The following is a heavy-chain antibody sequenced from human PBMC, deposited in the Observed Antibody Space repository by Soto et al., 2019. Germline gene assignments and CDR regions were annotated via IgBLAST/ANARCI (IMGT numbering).Heavy chain of an antibody. J-gene: IGHJ6*02. CDR3: ARDRVRRDNKPYGMDV. Sequence: QVQLQESGPGLVKPSQTLSLTCTVSGDSIASGPYYWTWIRQHPGKGLEWIGNIFYTGSTYYNPSLQSRVSISVATSKNQFSLRLTSVTAADTAIYYCARDRVRRDNKPYGMDVWGQGTTVTVSS. CDR2: IFYTGST. V-gene: IGHV4-31*03. CDR1: GDSIASGPYY. D-gene: IGHD2-21*01.